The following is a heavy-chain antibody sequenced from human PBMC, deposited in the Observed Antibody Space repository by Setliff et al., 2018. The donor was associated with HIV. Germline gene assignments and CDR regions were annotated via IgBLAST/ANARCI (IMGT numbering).Heavy chain of an antibody. CDR2: IYYSGST. Sequence: SETLSLTCTVSGGSISSSSYYWGWIRQPPGKGLEWIGSIYYSGSTYYNPSLKSRVTISVDTSKNQFSLKLSSVTAADTAAYYCAPEVGYSSSSSPNWGQGTLVTV. CDR3: APEVGYSSSSSPN. J-gene: IGHJ4*02. D-gene: IGHD6-6*01. V-gene: IGHV4-39*01. CDR1: GGSISSSSYY.